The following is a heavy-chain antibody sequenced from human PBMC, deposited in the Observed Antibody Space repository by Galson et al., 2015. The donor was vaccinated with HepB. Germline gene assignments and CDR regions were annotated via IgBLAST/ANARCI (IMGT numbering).Heavy chain of an antibody. CDR1: GFTFSAHT. V-gene: IGHV3-21*01. J-gene: IGHJ5*01. CDR2: IGASSSYV. CDR3: VRDTARTGGLWFDP. Sequence: SLRLSCAASGFTFSAHTMNWVRQAPGKGLEWVSSIGASSSYVHYADSVKGRFTISRDDAKKLVHLQMNSLRAEDTAVYYCVRDTARTGGLWFDPWGQGTLVAVSS. D-gene: IGHD3/OR15-3a*01.